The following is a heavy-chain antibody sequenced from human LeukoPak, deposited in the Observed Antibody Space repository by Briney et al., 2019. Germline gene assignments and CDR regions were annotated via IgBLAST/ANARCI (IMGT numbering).Heavy chain of an antibody. Sequence: PGRSLRLSCAASGFTFSSYVMHWVRQAPGKGLEWVAIISYDGSNEYYADSVKGRFTISRDNSKNTLYLQMNSLRAEDTAVYYCAKDIGSGWYVLFDYWGQGTLVTVSS. D-gene: IGHD6-19*01. CDR2: ISYDGSNE. CDR1: GFTFSSYV. V-gene: IGHV3-30*04. J-gene: IGHJ4*02. CDR3: AKDIGSGWYVLFDY.